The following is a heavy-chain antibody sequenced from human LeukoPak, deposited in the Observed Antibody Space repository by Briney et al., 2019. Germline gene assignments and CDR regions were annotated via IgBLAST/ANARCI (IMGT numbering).Heavy chain of an antibody. CDR1: GFIFSDYY. CDR3: ARAGDGYNSPTDY. CDR2: IGSSGSPI. Sequence: GGSLRLSCGASGFIFSDYYMSWIRQAPGKGLEWVSYIGSSGSPIYCADSVKGRFTISRDNAKNSLYLQMNSLRAEDTAVYYCARAGDGYNSPTDYWGQGTLVTVSS. V-gene: IGHV3-11*04. D-gene: IGHD5-24*01. J-gene: IGHJ4*02.